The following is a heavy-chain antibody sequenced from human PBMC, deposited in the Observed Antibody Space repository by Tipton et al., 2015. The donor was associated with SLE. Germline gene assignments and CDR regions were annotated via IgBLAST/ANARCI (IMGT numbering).Heavy chain of an antibody. D-gene: IGHD4-17*01. CDR1: GGSISSGGYF. Sequence: TLSLTCTVSGGSISSGGYFWSWIRQHPGKGLEWIGYIYYSGSTYYNPSLKSRVTISVDTSKNQISLKLSSVTAADTAVYYCAREWDYGDAFDIWGQGTMVTVSS. J-gene: IGHJ3*02. CDR3: AREWDYGDAFDI. V-gene: IGHV4-31*03. CDR2: IYYSGST.